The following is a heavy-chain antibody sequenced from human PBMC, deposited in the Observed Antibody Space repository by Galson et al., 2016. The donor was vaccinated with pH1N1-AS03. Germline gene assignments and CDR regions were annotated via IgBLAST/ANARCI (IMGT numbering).Heavy chain of an antibody. CDR1: GGSISSGGYY. CDR3: ARHDSGAYYLDS. CDR2: IFHSGST. D-gene: IGHD3-22*01. V-gene: IGHV4-31*01. J-gene: IGHJ4*02. Sequence: TLSLTCTVSGGSISSGGYYWNWIRQHPGKGLEWIGYIFHSGSTYYNPSLESLVSISVDTSKNQFSLKLKSVTAADTGVYYCARHDSGAYYLDSWGPGTLVTVSS.